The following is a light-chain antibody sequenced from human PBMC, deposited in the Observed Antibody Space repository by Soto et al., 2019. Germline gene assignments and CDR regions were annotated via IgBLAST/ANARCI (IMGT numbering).Light chain of an antibody. V-gene: IGKV3-20*01. J-gene: IGKJ3*01. CDR3: LQDGTFPFT. CDR1: QTINHNY. CDR2: GIS. Sequence: EGVLTQSPGTLALSPGERATLSCRASQTINHNYFAWYQQKPGQGPRLLIYGISTRAAGIPDRFSGSGSGTDFTLTISRLEPEDFALYYCLQDGTFPFTFGPGTKLDIK.